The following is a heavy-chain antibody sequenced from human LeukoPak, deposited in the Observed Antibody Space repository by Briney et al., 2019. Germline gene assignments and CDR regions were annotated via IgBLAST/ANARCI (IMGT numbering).Heavy chain of an antibody. Sequence: PGGSLRLSCAASGFTFSSYAVSWVRQAPGKGLEWVSAISGSGGSTYYADSVKGRFTISRDNSKNTLYLQMNSLRAEDTAVYYCAKDSRAVAGTGAFGAFDIWGQGTMVTVSS. V-gene: IGHV3-23*01. CDR1: GFTFSSYA. D-gene: IGHD6-19*01. CDR3: AKDSRAVAGTGAFGAFDI. CDR2: ISGSGGST. J-gene: IGHJ3*02.